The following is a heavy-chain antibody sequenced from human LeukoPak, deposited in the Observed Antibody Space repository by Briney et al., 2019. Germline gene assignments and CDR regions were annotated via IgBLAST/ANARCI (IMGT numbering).Heavy chain of an antibody. J-gene: IGHJ3*02. V-gene: IGHV1-46*01. CDR2: INPSGGST. Sequence: ASVKVSCKAAGYTFTSYYMHWVRQAPGQGLEWMGTINPSGGSTSYAQKFQGRVTMTRDTSTSTVYMELSSLRSEDTAVYYCARGGRGEGTGTTRVAFDIWGQGTMVTVSS. CDR1: GYTFTSYY. D-gene: IGHD1-1*01. CDR3: ARGGRGEGTGTTRVAFDI.